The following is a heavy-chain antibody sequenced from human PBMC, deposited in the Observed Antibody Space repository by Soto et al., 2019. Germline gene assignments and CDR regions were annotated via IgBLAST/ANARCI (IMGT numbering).Heavy chain of an antibody. CDR1: GFTFSSYA. D-gene: IGHD6-19*01. CDR2: ISYDGSNK. V-gene: IGHV3-30-3*01. Sequence: GGSLRLSCAASGFTFSSYAMHWVRQAPGKGLEWVAVISYDGSNKYYADSVKGRFTISRDNSKNTLYLQMNSLRAEDTAVYYCARVVGYSSGWYYFDYWAQGTLVTVSS. J-gene: IGHJ4*02. CDR3: ARVVGYSSGWYYFDY.